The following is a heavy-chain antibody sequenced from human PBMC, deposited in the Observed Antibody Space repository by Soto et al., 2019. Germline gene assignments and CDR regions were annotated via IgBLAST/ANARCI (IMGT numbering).Heavy chain of an antibody. CDR2: IHHSGST. D-gene: IGHD6-6*01. J-gene: IGHJ5*02. CDR1: GDSISSYY. V-gene: IGHV4-59*01. Sequence: SGTLSLTCTVSGDSISSYYWGWIRQPPGTGLEWIGYIHHSGSTNYTPSLKGRVTISVDTSKNQFSLKVNSMTAADTAVYYCARGGLAARKGRWFDPWGQGSLVTVSS. CDR3: ARGGLAARKGRWFDP.